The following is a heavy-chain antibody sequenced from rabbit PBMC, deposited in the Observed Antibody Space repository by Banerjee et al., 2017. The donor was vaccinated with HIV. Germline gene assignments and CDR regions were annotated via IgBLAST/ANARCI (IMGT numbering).Heavy chain of an antibody. V-gene: IGHV1S45*01. Sequence: QEQLEESGGDLVKPEGSLTLTCTASGFSFSSIYWIWWVRQAPGKGPEWIACIDGGSSGSNYYASWAKGRFTISKTSSTTVTLQMTSLTAADTATYFCAREFAHVGFRMDLWGPGTLVTVS. CDR2: IDGGSSGSN. J-gene: IGHJ6*01. CDR1: GFSFSSIYW. CDR3: AREFAHVGFRMDL. D-gene: IGHD1-1*01.